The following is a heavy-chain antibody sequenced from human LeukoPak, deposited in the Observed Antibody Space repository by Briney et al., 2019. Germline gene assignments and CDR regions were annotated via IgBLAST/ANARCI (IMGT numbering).Heavy chain of an antibody. CDR3: AKDGVLWFGELQTFLDY. CDR1: GFTFSTYW. Sequence: GGSLRLSCAASGFTFSTYWMTWVRQAPGKGLEWVANIKQDGSEKYFVDSVKGRFSISRDNAKNSLYLQMNSLRAEDTAVYYCAKDGVLWFGELQTFLDYWGQGTLVTVSS. CDR2: IKQDGSEK. J-gene: IGHJ4*02. D-gene: IGHD3-10*01. V-gene: IGHV3-7*03.